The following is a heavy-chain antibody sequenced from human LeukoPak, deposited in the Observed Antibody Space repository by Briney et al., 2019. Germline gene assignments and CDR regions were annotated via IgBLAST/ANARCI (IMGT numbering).Heavy chain of an antibody. CDR2: INPNSGGT. Sequence: GASVKVSCKASGYTFTGYYMHWVRQAPGQGLEWMGRINPNSGGTNYAQKFQGRVTMTRDTSISTAYMELSRLRSDDTAVHYCARATRAAAGSLGYWGQGTLVTVSS. CDR1: GYTFTGYY. J-gene: IGHJ4*02. D-gene: IGHD6-13*01. CDR3: ARATRAAAGSLGY. V-gene: IGHV1-2*06.